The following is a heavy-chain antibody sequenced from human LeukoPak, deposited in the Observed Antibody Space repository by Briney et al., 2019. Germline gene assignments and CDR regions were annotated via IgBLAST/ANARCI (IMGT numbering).Heavy chain of an antibody. D-gene: IGHD1/OR15-1a*01. CDR1: GGTFSGYA. CDR2: IIPIFGTA. CDR3: ARGTRPRRGDFDL. Sequence: SVKVSCKASGGTFSGYAISWVRQAPGQGLEWMGRIIPIFGTANYAQKFQGRVTITTDESTSTAYMELSSLRSEDTAVYYSARGTRPRRGDFDLCGDGTPFTVSS. V-gene: IGHV1-69*05. J-gene: IGHJ4*03.